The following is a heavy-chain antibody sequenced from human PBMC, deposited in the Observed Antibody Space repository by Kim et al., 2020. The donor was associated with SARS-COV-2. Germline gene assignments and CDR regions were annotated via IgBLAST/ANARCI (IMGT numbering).Heavy chain of an antibody. D-gene: IGHD2-15*01. J-gene: IGHJ5*01. CDR3: ARNTSATLTQNTRYNWFDS. CDR1: GGPIRGSNDY. V-gene: IGHV4-39*01. CDR2: IYYSGST. Sequence: SETLSLTCTVSGGPIRGSNDYWVWIRQTPGKGLEWIASIYYSGSTHYNPSLKSRVTISVATSKNQFSLKVRSVTAADTAVYYCARNTSATLTQNTRYNWFDSWGQGTLVTVSS.